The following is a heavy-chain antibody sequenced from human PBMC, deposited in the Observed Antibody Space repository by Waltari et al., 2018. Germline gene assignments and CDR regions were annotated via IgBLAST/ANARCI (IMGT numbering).Heavy chain of an antibody. V-gene: IGHV3-23*01. D-gene: IGHD3-10*01. Sequence: EVQLLESGGGLVQPGGSLRLSCAASGFTFSSYAMSWVRQAPGKGLDWVSAISGRGGSTYYAESVKGRFTISRDNSKNTLYLQMNSLRAEDTAVYYCAKVGVLLWFGEYDYWGQGTLVTVSS. CDR3: AKVGVLLWFGEYDY. J-gene: IGHJ4*02. CDR2: ISGRGGST. CDR1: GFTFSSYA.